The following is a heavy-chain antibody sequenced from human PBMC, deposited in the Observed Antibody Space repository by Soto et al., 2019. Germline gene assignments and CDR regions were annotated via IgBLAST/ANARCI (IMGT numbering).Heavy chain of an antibody. J-gene: IGHJ6*02. V-gene: IGHV1-69*02. CDR1: GGTFSSYT. CDR2: IIPILGIA. CDR3: ARRYWEYQLFIVGESHYYGMDV. Sequence: SVKVSCKASGGTFSSYTISWVRQAPGQGLEWMGRIIPILGIANYAQKFQGRVTITADKSTSTAYMELSSLRSEDTAVYYCARRYWEYQLFIVGESHYYGMDVWG. D-gene: IGHD2-2*01.